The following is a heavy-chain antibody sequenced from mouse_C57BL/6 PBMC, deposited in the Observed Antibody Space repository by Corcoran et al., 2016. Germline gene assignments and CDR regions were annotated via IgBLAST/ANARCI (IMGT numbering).Heavy chain of an antibody. V-gene: IGHV9-1*01. Sequence: QIQLVQSGPELKKPGETVKISCKASGYTFTEYPMHWVKQAPGKGFKWMGMLYTDTGEPTYAEEFKGRFAFSLATSASTADLQSNNLKNEDTATEFCVRKVRYGGQGITLTVS. J-gene: IGHJ2*01. CDR3: VRKVRY. D-gene: IGHD2-14*01. CDR1: GYTFTEYP. CDR2: LYTDTGEP.